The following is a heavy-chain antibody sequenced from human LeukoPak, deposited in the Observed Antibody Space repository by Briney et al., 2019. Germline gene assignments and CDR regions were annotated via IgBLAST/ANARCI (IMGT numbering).Heavy chain of an antibody. D-gene: IGHD3-9*01. CDR3: ARGYYDILTGPTSMFEY. CDR1: GGSISSYY. CDR2: IYYSGST. Sequence: PSETLSLTCTVSGGSISSYYWSWIRQPPGKGLEWIGYIYYSGSTNYNPSLKSRVTISVDTSKNQFSLKLSSVTAADTAVYYCARGYYDILTGPTSMFEYWGQGTLVTVSS. J-gene: IGHJ4*02. V-gene: IGHV4-59*01.